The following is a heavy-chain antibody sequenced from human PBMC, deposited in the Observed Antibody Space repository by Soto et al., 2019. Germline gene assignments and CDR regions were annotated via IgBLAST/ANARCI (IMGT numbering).Heavy chain of an antibody. J-gene: IGHJ4*02. D-gene: IGHD6-19*01. CDR1: GFTFSSYA. Sequence: PGGSLRLSCAASGFTFSSYAMSWVRQAPGKGLEWVSAISGSGGSTYYADSVKGRLTISRDNSKNTLYLQMNSLRAEDTAVYYCAKDLIGYSSGMFPYYFDYWGQGTLVTVSS. CDR2: ISGSGGST. V-gene: IGHV3-23*01. CDR3: AKDLIGYSSGMFPYYFDY.